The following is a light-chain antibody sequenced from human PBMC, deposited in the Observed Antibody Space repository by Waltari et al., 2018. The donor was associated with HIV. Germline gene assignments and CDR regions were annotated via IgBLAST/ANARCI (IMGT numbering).Light chain of an antibody. J-gene: IGKJ2*01. V-gene: IGKV1-5*03. Sequence: IQMTQSPSILSASVGDRVTITCRASQNVDSWLALYQQRPGNAPKLLIYKASTLQYGVPARFTGSGSGTNFTLTINSLHPDDFATYYCQQYNSDFYTFGLGTRLDLK. CDR3: QQYNSDFYT. CDR1: QNVDSW. CDR2: KAS.